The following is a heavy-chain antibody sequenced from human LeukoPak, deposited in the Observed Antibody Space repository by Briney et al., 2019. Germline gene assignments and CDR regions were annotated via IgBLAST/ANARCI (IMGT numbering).Heavy chain of an antibody. D-gene: IGHD3-9*01. CDR2: ISSSGSTI. J-gene: IGHJ4*02. Sequence: GGSLRLSCAASGFTFSSYEMNWVRQAPGKGLEWVSYISSSGSTIYYADSAKGRFPISRDNSKNTLYLQMNSLRAEDTAVYYCAKDGDYDILTGWSYTLYYLDYWGQGTLVTVSS. CDR1: GFTFSSYE. CDR3: AKDGDYDILTGWSYTLYYLDY. V-gene: IGHV3-48*03.